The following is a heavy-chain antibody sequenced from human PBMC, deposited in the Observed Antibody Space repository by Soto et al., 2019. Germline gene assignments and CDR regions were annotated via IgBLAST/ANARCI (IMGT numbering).Heavy chain of an antibody. CDR1: GDSISSYS. V-gene: IGHV4-59*08. CDR3: ARRKSGYRSGSSCPSDYYYYYMDV. CDR2: VFHTGST. J-gene: IGHJ6*03. D-gene: IGHD2-2*01. Sequence: QVQLQESCPGLVKPSETLSLTCTVSGDSISSYSWSWIRQPPGMGLEWIGYVFHTGSTNYNPSLKSRVTISVDSSKNHFSLRLSSVPAADTAVYFCARRKSGYRSGSSCPSDYYYYYMDVWGKGTTVTVSS.